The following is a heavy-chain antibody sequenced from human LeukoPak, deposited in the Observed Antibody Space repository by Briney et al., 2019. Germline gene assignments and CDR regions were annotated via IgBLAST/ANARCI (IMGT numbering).Heavy chain of an antibody. V-gene: IGHV3-48*01. Sequence: PGGSLRLSCAASGFTFSSYSMNWVRQAPGKGLEWVSDISSRSSTIYYADSVKGRFTISRDNAKNSLYLQMNSLRAEDTAVYYCARGVPQFYGSGTPFVYWGQGTLVTVSS. CDR3: ARGVPQFYGSGTPFVY. J-gene: IGHJ4*02. CDR1: GFTFSSYS. D-gene: IGHD3-10*01. CDR2: ISSRSSTI.